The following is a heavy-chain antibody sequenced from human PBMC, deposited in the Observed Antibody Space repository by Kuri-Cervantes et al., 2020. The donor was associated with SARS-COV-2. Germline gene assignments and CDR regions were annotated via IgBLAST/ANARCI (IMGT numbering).Heavy chain of an antibody. J-gene: IGHJ4*02. CDR2: TFYRSKWHN. D-gene: IGHD6-19*01. CDR3: AGGSSGRDY. CDR1: GDSVSSNSAA. Sequence: SQTLSLTCAISGDSVSSNSAAWSWIRQSPSRGLEWLGRTFYRSKWHNDYAVSAKGRITISPDTSKNQFSLRLNSVTPEDTAVYYCAGGSSGRDYWGQGTLVTVSS. V-gene: IGHV6-1*01.